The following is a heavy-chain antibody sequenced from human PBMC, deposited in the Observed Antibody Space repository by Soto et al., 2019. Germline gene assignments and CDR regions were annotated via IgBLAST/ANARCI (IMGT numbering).Heavy chain of an antibody. CDR3: AKDRVDHNAAVTGGY. Sequence: QVNLVQSGPEVKKPGASVRVSFRASGYTFTNYGIGWVRQAPGQGLEWMGWINTYNGNTNYAQKFRGRLTMTTDTSKAAAHMQLRSVTSDDTAVYDCAKDRVDHNAAVTGGYWGQGTAVTVSS. D-gene: IGHD1-20*01. J-gene: IGHJ4*02. CDR1: GYTFTNYG. CDR2: INTYNGNT. V-gene: IGHV1-18*01.